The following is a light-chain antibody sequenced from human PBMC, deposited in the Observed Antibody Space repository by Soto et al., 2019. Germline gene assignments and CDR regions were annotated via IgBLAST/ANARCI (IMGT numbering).Light chain of an antibody. Sequence: EIVLTQSPGNLSLSPGERATLSCRASQSVSSTYIAWYQQYPGRAPRLLIYGASSRATGIPDRFSGSGSGTDFPLTISRLEHEDFAVYFCQQYGRSPPFTFGQGTKVEIK. J-gene: IGKJ2*01. CDR1: QSVSSTY. CDR3: QQYGRSPPFT. V-gene: IGKV3-20*01. CDR2: GAS.